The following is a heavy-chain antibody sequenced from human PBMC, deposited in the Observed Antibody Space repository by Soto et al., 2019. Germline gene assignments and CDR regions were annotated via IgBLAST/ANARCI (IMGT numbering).Heavy chain of an antibody. CDR3: ARHSPPMYDILTGTTLDPYYGMDV. J-gene: IGHJ6*02. Sequence: PSETLSLTCSVSGGSISSYYWSWIRQPPGKGLEWIGYIYYSVSTNYNPSLKSRVTISVDTSKNQFSLKLSSVTAADTAVYYCARHSPPMYDILTGTTLDPYYGMDVSGQRTTVTVSS. CDR1: GGSISSYY. CDR2: IYYSVST. V-gene: IGHV4-59*08. D-gene: IGHD3-9*01.